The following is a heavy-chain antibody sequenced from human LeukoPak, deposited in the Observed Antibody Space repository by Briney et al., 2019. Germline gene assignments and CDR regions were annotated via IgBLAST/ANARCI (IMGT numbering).Heavy chain of an antibody. D-gene: IGHD3-3*01. Sequence: SETLSLTCTVSGGSISSSSYYWGWIRQPPGKGLEWIGSIYYSGSTYYNPSLKSRVTISVDTSKNQFSLKLSSVTAADTAVYYCARHLGLLDFWSGYYWAWGQGTLVTVSS. CDR1: GGSISSSSYY. CDR2: IYYSGST. V-gene: IGHV4-39*01. CDR3: ARHLGLLDFWSGYYWA. J-gene: IGHJ5*02.